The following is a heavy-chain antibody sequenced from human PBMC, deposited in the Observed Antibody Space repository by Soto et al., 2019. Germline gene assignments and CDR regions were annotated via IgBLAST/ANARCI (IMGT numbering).Heavy chain of an antibody. CDR1: GFTLSGSA. D-gene: IGHD1-26*01. Sequence: EVQLVESGGGLVQPGESLKLSCAASGFTLSGSAVHWVRQASGKGLEWVGRIRSKTHNYATDYIASVKGRFTMSRDDSNNPAYLPMNGLKTDDTAVYYCTRSGGSYSFGYWGQGTLVTVSS. CDR2: IRSKTHNYAT. CDR3: TRSGGSYSFGY. J-gene: IGHJ4*02. V-gene: IGHV3-73*02.